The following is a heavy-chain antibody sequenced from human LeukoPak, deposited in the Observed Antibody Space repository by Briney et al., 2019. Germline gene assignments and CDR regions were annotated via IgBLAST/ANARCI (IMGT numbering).Heavy chain of an antibody. CDR1: GGSISSSSYY. J-gene: IGHJ4*02. CDR2: IYYSGST. CDR3: ARVRVIDWGSSYFDY. V-gene: IGHV4-39*07. Sequence: SETLSLTCTVSGGSISSSSYYWGWIRQPPVKGLEWIGSIYYSGSTYYNLSLKSRVTISVDKSKNQFSLRLISVTAADTAVYFCARVRVIDWGSSYFDYWGKGNLVTVSS. D-gene: IGHD3-9*01.